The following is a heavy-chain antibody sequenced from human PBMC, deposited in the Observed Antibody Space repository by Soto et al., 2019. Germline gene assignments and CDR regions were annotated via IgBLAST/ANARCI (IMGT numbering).Heavy chain of an antibody. CDR1: GFTFSNYA. V-gene: IGHV3-23*01. CDR2: INIVGGNT. Sequence: VQLLESGGGLVQPGGSLRLSCAASGFTFSNYAMSWVRQAPGKVLEWVSSINIVGGNTNYADAVRGRFTMSRDDSKTTVFLQMNSLRAEDTAIYYCTKNYYFDSWGQGTLITVSS. CDR3: TKNYYFDS. J-gene: IGHJ4*02.